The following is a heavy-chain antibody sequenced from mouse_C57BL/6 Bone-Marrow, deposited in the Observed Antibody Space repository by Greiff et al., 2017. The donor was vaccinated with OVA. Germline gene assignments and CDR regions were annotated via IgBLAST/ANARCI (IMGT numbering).Heavy chain of an antibody. D-gene: IGHD1-1*01. Sequence: VQLQQSGAELMKPGASVKLSCKATGYTFTGYWIEWVKQRPGHGLEWIGEILPGSGNTYYNEKFKGKATLTADKSSSTAYMELRSLTSEDSAVYFCARDFVITTVVATSRYFDVWGTGTTVTVSS. CDR2: ILPGSGNT. J-gene: IGHJ1*03. CDR1: GYTFTGYW. CDR3: ARDFVITTVVATSRYFDV. V-gene: IGHV1-9*01.